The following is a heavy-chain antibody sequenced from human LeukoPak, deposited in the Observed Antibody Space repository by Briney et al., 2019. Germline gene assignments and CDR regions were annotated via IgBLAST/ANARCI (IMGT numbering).Heavy chain of an antibody. J-gene: IGHJ6*02. CDR3: AREEGDSSSYGMDV. Sequence: GGSLRLSCAASGITFTKYAMTWVRQAPGKGLEWDSTISASGDITYYADSVKGRFTISRDNSKNTLYLQMNSLRAEDTAVYYCAREEGDSSSYGMDVWGQGTTVTVSS. CDR2: ISASGDIT. D-gene: IGHD6-6*01. V-gene: IGHV3-23*01. CDR1: GITFTKYA.